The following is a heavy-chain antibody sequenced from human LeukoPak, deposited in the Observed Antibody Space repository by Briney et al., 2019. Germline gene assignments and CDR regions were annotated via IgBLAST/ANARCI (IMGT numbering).Heavy chain of an antibody. CDR1: GGSISSGGYS. D-gene: IGHD2-2*01. V-gene: IGHV4-30-2*01. Sequence: PSETLSLTCSVFGGSISSGGYSWSWIRQPPGKGLEWIGDLSDSGNTYYNASLKSRVTISVDRSKNQFSLKLTSVTAADSAVYFCARDKGYCSSTNCYRALDVWGQGTLVTVSS. CDR3: ARDKGYCSSTNCYRALDV. J-gene: IGHJ3*01. CDR2: LSDSGNT.